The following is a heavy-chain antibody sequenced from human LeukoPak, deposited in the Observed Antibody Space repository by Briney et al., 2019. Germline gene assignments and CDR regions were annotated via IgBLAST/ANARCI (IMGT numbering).Heavy chain of an antibody. Sequence: QSGGSLRLSCAASGFTFSGSALHWVRQASGKGLEWVGRIRNKANSYATAYAASLKGRFTISRDNSKNTLYLQMNSLRAEDTAVYYCARNSVTTKAWGFDYWGQGTLVTVSS. D-gene: IGHD4-17*01. CDR2: IRNKANSYAT. V-gene: IGHV3-73*01. J-gene: IGHJ4*02. CDR3: ARNSVTTKAWGFDY. CDR1: GFTFSGSA.